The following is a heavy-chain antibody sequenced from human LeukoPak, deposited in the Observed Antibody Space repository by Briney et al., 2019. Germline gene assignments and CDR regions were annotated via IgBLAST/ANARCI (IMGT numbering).Heavy chain of an antibody. CDR3: AKTGNPATGDY. J-gene: IGHJ4*02. Sequence: PGGSLRLSCAASGFTVNNNYMSWVRQAPGKGLEWVSVIYSGGSTYYADSVKGRFTISRDNSKNTLYPHMNSLRAEDTAVYYCAKTGNPATGDYWGQGTLVTVSS. CDR2: IYSGGST. V-gene: IGHV3-53*01. CDR1: GFTVNNNY. D-gene: IGHD1-1*01.